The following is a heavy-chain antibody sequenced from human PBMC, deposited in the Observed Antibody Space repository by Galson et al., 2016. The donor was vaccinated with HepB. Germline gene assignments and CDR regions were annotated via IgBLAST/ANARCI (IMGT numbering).Heavy chain of an antibody. CDR1: GGSMSSDDW. Sequence: SETLSLTCAVSGGSMSSDDWWSWVRQPPGQGLEWIGQILHSGRVNYTPSLASRVTISVDKSKNQFSLNLNSVTAADTAVYYCARGQLIHGFDPWGQGTLVTVSS. CDR3: ARGQLIHGFDP. J-gene: IGHJ5*02. CDR2: ILHSGRV. V-gene: IGHV4-4*02. D-gene: IGHD1-1*01.